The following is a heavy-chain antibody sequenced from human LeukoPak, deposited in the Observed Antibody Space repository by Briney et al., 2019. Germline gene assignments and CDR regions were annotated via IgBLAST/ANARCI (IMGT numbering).Heavy chain of an antibody. CDR2: IYYSGST. CDR3: ARCGYSYEDAFDI. D-gene: IGHD5-18*01. J-gene: IGHJ3*02. V-gene: IGHV4-59*06. Sequence: PSETLSLTCTVSGGSISSYYWSWIRQPPGKGLEWIGYIYYSGSTYYNPSLKSRVTISVDTSKNQFSLKLSSVTAADTAVYYCARCGYSYEDAFDIWGQGTMVTVSS. CDR1: GGSISSYY.